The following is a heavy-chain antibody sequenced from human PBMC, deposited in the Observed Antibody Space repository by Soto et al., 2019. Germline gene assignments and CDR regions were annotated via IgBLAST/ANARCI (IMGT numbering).Heavy chain of an antibody. V-gene: IGHV4-61*01. CDR3: ARRYSSGFDY. CDR1: GDPINTPHYY. D-gene: IGHD6-19*01. CDR2: IYYSGST. Sequence: SETLSLTCTVSGDPINTPHYYWTWIRQPPGKDLEWIGYIYYSGSTNYNPSLKSRVTISVDTSKNQFSLKLSSVTAADTAVYYCARRYSSGFDYWGQGTLVTVSS. J-gene: IGHJ4*02.